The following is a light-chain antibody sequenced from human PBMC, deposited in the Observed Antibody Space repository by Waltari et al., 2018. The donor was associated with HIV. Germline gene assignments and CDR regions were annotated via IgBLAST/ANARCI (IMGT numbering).Light chain of an antibody. Sequence: QSVLPQPPSASGTPGPRVTIPCSGSRSNIGSNYVYWYRQLPGTAPKLLIYRSNQRPSGVPDRFSGSKSGTSASLAISGLRSENEADYYCAAWDASLSVWVFGGGTKLTVL. CDR3: AAWDASLSVWV. V-gene: IGLV1-47*01. J-gene: IGLJ3*02. CDR1: RSNIGSNY. CDR2: RSN.